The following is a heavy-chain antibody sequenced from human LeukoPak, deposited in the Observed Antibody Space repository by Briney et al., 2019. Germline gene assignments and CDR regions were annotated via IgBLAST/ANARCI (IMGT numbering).Heavy chain of an antibody. Sequence: ASVKVSCKASGSTFTGYYMHWVRQAPGQGLEWMGWINPNSGGTNYAQKFQGRVTMTRDTSISTAYMELTRLRSDDTAVYYCARRHTGSYYLPFDYWGQGTLVTVSS. CDR1: GSTFTGYY. CDR3: ARRHTGSYYLPFDY. CDR2: INPNSGGT. D-gene: IGHD1-26*01. J-gene: IGHJ4*02. V-gene: IGHV1-2*02.